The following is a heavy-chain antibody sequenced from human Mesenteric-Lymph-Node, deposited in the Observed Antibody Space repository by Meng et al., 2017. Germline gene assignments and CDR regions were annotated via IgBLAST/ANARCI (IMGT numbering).Heavy chain of an antibody. V-gene: IGHV3-21*06. CDR1: GFTFSSYE. CDR3: ARAIYYGSGSTDAFDF. D-gene: IGHD3-10*01. J-gene: IGHJ3*01. Sequence: GESLKISCAASGFTFSSYEMNWVRQAPGKGLEWVSSISSSGTYMYYANSAKGRFTISRDNAKNSLYLQMNSLRAEDTAVYYCARAIYYGSGSTDAFDFWGQGTMVTVS. CDR2: ISSSGTYM.